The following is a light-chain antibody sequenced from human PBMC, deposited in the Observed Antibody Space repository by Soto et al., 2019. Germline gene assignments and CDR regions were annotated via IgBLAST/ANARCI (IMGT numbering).Light chain of an antibody. J-gene: IGKJ5*01. CDR3: QQYGVSLIT. CDR1: QSVGNSY. Sequence: EIVLTQSPGTLSLSPGERATLSCRASQSVGNSYLAWYQQIVGQAPRLLIYGTSNRATGIPDRFSGSGSGTDFTLTISRLEPEDFAVYYCQQYGVSLITFGQGTRLEIK. V-gene: IGKV3-20*01. CDR2: GTS.